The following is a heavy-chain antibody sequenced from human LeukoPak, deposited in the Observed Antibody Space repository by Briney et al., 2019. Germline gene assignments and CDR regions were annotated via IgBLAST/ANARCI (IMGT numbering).Heavy chain of an antibody. CDR3: AREVGY. CDR2: VHHSGTT. Sequence: PSETLSLSCTVSGYSISSGYLWSWIRQPPGRGLAWIGNVHHSGTTYYNPSLESRITISVDTSKNQFSLKLSSVTAADTAVYYCAREVGYWGQGVLVTVSS. V-gene: IGHV4-38-2*02. CDR1: GYSISSGYL. J-gene: IGHJ4*02. D-gene: IGHD2-2*01.